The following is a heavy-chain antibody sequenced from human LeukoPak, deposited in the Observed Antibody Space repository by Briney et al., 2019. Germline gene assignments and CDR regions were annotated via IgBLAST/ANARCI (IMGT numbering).Heavy chain of an antibody. CDR2: IYSGGST. CDR1: GFTVSGNY. D-gene: IGHD3-10*01. J-gene: IGHJ3*02. Sequence: GGSLRLSCAASGFTVSGNYMSWVRQAPGKGLEWVSVIYSGGSTYYADSVRGRFTISRVNSKNTLYFQMNSLRAEDTAVYYCARNWGVRGYAFDIWGQGTMVTVSS. V-gene: IGHV3-53*01. CDR3: ARNWGVRGYAFDI.